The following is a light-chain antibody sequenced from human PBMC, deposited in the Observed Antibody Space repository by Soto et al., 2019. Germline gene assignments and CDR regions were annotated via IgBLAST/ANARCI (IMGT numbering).Light chain of an antibody. CDR1: QGISNY. CDR3: QDYNSAPIT. Sequence: DIQMTRSPSSLSASVGDRVTITCRASQGISNYLAWYQQKPGKVPKLLIYAASTLQSGVPSRFSGSGSGTDVTLTISSLQPEDVATYYCQDYNSAPITFGQGTRLEIK. J-gene: IGKJ5*01. V-gene: IGKV1-27*01. CDR2: AAS.